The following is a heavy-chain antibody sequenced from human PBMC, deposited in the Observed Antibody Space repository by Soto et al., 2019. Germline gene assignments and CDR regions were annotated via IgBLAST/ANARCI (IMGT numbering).Heavy chain of an antibody. CDR1: GFTFSSYA. V-gene: IGHV3-48*02. J-gene: IGHJ4*02. CDR2: ISGSSDSI. CDR3: ARQVYTVVTPMDY. Sequence: GWSMRLSCAASGFTFSSYAMNWVRQAPGKGLEWVSYISGSSDSIKYAASVKGRFTISRDNAKNSLYLQMNSLRDEDTAVYYFARQVYTVVTPMDYWGQGTLGTVSS. D-gene: IGHD2-21*02.